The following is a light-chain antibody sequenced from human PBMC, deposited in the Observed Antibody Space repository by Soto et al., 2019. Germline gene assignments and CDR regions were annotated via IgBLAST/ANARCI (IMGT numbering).Light chain of an antibody. CDR1: QGIRND. CDR2: AAS. Sequence: AIQMTQSPSSLSSSVGDRVTITCRASQGIRNDLGWYQQKPGKAPKLLIYAASSLQSGVPSRFSGSGSGTDFTLTISSLQPDDFATYYCLQDYNYPYTFGQGTQLEIK. V-gene: IGKV1-6*01. CDR3: LQDYNYPYT. J-gene: IGKJ2*01.